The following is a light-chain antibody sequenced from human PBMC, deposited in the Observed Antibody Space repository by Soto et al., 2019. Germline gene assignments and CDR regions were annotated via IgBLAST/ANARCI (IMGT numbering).Light chain of an antibody. V-gene: IGKV3-11*01. CDR1: QSVGSF. CDR3: QQRSNWPSIT. J-gene: IGKJ5*01. Sequence: ESVLTQSPATLSLSPGERATLSCRASQSVGSFLAWYQQKPGQGPRLLIYDASSRASSIPARFSGSGSGTDFTLTISSLEPEDFAVYHCQQRSNWPSITFGQGTRLEIK. CDR2: DAS.